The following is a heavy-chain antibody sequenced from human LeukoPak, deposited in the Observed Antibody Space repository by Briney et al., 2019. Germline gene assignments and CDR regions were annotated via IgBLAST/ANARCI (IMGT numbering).Heavy chain of an antibody. J-gene: IGHJ4*02. CDR1: GGTFSSYA. D-gene: IGHD3-22*01. CDR2: IIPILGIA. CDR3: ARDDNYYDSSGYLDY. V-gene: IGHV1-69*04. Sequence: GSSVKVSCKASGGTFSSYAISWVRQAPGQGLEWMGRIIPILGIANYAQKFQGRVTITADKSTSTAYMELSSLRSDDTAVYYCARDDNYYDSSGYLDYWGQGTLVTVSS.